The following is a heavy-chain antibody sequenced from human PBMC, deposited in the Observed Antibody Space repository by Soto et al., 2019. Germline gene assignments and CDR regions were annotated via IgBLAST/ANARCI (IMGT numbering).Heavy chain of an antibody. CDR1: GFTFSSYA. D-gene: IGHD5-12*01. CDR3: AKGGLFVGYSGYGHY. J-gene: IGHJ4*02. V-gene: IGHV3-23*01. Sequence: GGSLRLSCAASGFTFSSYAMSWVRQAPGKGLEWVSAISGSGGSTYYADSVKGRFTISRDNSKNTLYLQMNSLRAEDTAVYYCAKGGLFVGYSGYGHYWGQGTLVTVSS. CDR2: ISGSGGST.